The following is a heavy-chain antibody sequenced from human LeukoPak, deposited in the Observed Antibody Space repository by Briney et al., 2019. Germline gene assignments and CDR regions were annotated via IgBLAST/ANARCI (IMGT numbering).Heavy chain of an antibody. CDR1: GYSISSGYY. CDR2: IYHSGST. V-gene: IGHV4-38-2*02. J-gene: IGHJ5*02. D-gene: IGHD6-13*01. Sequence: EPSETLSLTCTVSGYSISSGYYWGWIRQPPGKGLEWIGSIYHSGSTYYNPSLKSRVTISVDTSKNQFSLKLSSVTAADTAVYYCARDQEQLEQTGFDPWGQGTLVTVSS. CDR3: ARDQEQLEQTGFDP.